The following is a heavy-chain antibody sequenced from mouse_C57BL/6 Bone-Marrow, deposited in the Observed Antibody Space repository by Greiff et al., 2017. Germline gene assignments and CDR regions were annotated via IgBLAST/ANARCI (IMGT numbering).Heavy chain of an antibody. CDR2: IYPGDGDT. D-gene: IGHD2-1*01. V-gene: IGHV1-82*01. Sequence: VQLQQSGPELVKPGASVKISCKASGYAFSSSWMNWVKQRPGKGLEWIGRIYPGDGDTNYNGKFKGKATLTADKSSSTAYMQLSSLTSEDSAVYFCARTGNLYYAMDYWGQGTSVTVSS. CDR1: GYAFSSSW. CDR3: ARTGNLYYAMDY. J-gene: IGHJ4*01.